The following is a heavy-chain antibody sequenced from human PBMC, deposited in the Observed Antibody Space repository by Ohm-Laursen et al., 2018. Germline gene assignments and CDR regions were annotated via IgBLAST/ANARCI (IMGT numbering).Heavy chain of an antibody. CDR2: ISGSGDTI. V-gene: IGHV3-11*01. J-gene: IGHJ5*02. CDR3: AREHSDGFGP. CDR1: GFTFSHYY. Sequence: LSLTCAASGFTFSHYYMSWIRQAPGKGLQWVSYISGSGDTIYYADSVKGRFTISRDNDKNSLYLQMNSLETDDTAVYYCAREHSDGFGPWGQGTLVTVSS.